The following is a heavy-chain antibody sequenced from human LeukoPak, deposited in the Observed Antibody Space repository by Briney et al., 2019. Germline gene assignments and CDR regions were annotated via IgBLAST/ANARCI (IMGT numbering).Heavy chain of an antibody. J-gene: IGHJ5*02. CDR3: ARERGGDRAIDP. D-gene: IGHD2-21*01. CDR2: IYHSGNT. CDR1: GGSITSNNYY. V-gene: IGHV4-39*07. Sequence: PSETLSLTCSVSGGSITSNNYYWGWIRQPPGTGLEWIGSIYHSGNTYYDSSLKSRVTISLDRSKNQFSLQLTSVTAADTAVYYCARERGGDRAIDPWGQGTLVTVSS.